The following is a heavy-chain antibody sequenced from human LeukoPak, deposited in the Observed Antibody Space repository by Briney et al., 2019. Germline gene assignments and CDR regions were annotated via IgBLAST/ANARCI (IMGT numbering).Heavy chain of an antibody. D-gene: IGHD6-13*01. Sequence: GGSLRLSCAASGFALNGYWMSWVRQAPGRGLEWVANIKQDGSERYYVDSVKGRFTISRDNAKNSLYLQMDSLRAEDTAVYYCARAARSSSAFWGQGTLVTVSS. CDR2: IKQDGSER. J-gene: IGHJ4*02. CDR3: ARAARSSSAF. V-gene: IGHV3-7*01. CDR1: GFALNGYW.